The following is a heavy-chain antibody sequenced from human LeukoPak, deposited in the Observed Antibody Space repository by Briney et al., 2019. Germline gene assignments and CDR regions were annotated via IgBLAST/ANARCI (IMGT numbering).Heavy chain of an antibody. CDR2: INPNSGGT. Sequence: ASVKVSCKASGYTFTGYYMHWVRQAPGQGLEWMGWINPNSGGTNYAQKFQGRVTMTRDPSISTAYMELSRLRSDDTAVYYCARGDTDMARQGLSYWGQGTLVTVSS. CDR3: ARGDTDMARQGLSY. CDR1: GYTFTGYY. J-gene: IGHJ4*02. V-gene: IGHV1-2*02. D-gene: IGHD5-18*01.